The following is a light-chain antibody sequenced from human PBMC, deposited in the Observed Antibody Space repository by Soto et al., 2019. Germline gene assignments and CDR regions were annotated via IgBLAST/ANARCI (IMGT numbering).Light chain of an antibody. CDR1: QSVSSY. V-gene: IGKV3-11*01. CDR3: QQRSNWPPIT. CDR2: DAS. J-gene: IGKJ5*01. Sequence: EIVLTQSPATLSLSPGERATLSCRASQSVSSYLAWYQQKTGQAPRLLIYDASNRATGSPARFSGSGSWTDFTLTNSSLVPEDVAVYYCQQRSNWPPITFGQGTRLEIK.